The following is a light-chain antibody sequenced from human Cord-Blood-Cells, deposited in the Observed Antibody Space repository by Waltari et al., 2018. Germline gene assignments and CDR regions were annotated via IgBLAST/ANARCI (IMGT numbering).Light chain of an antibody. CDR2: SNN. V-gene: IGLV1-44*01. J-gene: IGLJ2*01. CDR1: SPNIGSNT. CDR3: AAWDDSLNGVV. Sequence: QSVLTQSPSASGTPGQRVTISFSGSSPNIGSNTVNWYQQLPGTAPKLLIYSNNQRPSGVPDRFSGSKSGTSASLAISGLQSEDEADYYCAAWDDSLNGVVFGGGTKLTVL.